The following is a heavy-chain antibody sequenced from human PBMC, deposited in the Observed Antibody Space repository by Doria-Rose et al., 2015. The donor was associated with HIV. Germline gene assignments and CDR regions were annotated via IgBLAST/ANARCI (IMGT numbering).Heavy chain of an antibody. CDR1: GVSLSSPGMG. D-gene: IGHD6-13*01. J-gene: IGHJ4*02. V-gene: IGHV2-26*01. CDR3: ARIKSSRWYHKYYFDS. CDR2: IFSDDER. Sequence: QITLKESGPVLATPTETLTLTCTVSGVSLSSPGMGVSWIRQPPEKALEWLANIFSDDERSYKTSLKSRLTISRSTSKSQVVLTMTDMDPVDTATYYCARIKSSRWYHKYYFDSWRQGTPVIVS.